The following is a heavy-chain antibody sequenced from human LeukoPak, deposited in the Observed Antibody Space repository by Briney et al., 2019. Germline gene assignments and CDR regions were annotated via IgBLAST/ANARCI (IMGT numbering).Heavy chain of an antibody. CDR3: AKGEGDY. CDR2: IYDSGNT. J-gene: IGHJ4*02. Sequence: KPSETLSLTCTVSGGSMSRYHWSWIRQPPGKGLEWIGYIYDSGNTNYNPSLKSRVTISVDTSKNQFSLKVRSATAADTAVYYCAKGEGDYWGQGTLVTVSS. D-gene: IGHD2-21*01. V-gene: IGHV4-59*01. CDR1: GGSMSRYH.